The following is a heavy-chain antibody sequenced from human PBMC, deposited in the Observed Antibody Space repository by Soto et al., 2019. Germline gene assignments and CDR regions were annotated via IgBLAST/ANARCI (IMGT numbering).Heavy chain of an antibody. V-gene: IGHV1-69*05. CDR3: ARAKDRPQLGGNVYYCIDV. CDR1: LGTFGNSA. J-gene: IGHJ6*02. D-gene: IGHD1-1*01. CDR2: IIPIFPTP. Sequence: QVQLVQSGAEVKKPWSSVTVSCKASLGTFGNSAISWVRQDPCQELEWLGGIIPIFPTPDSAQKFQGSVPITSDESTSTAYMELPSLRSEDTAVYYCARAKDRPQLGGNVYYCIDVLGQGTTVTVSS.